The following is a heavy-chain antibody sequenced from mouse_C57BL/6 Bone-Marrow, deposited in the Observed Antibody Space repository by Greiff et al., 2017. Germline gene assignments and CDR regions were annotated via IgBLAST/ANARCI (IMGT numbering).Heavy chain of an antibody. CDR1: GYAFSSSW. CDR3: ASVGGDGN. Sequence: VQLQQSGPELVKPGASVKISCKASGYAFSSSWMNWVKQRPGKGLEWIGRIYPGDGDTNYNGKFKGKATLTADKSSSTAYMQLSSLTSEDSAVYYCASVGGDGNWGQGTLVTVSA. V-gene: IGHV1-82*01. CDR2: IYPGDGDT. J-gene: IGHJ3*01. D-gene: IGHD2-3*01.